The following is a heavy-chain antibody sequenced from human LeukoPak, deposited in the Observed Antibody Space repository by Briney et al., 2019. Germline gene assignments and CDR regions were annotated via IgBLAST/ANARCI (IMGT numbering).Heavy chain of an antibody. D-gene: IGHD3-3*01. Sequence: GGSLRLSCAASGFTFSSYAMSWVRQAPGKGLEWVSAISGSGGSTYYAESVKGRFTISRDNSKNTLYLQMNSLRAEDTAVYYCAKHGYYDFWTGGFDYWGQGTLVTVSS. CDR2: ISGSGGST. CDR1: GFTFSSYA. J-gene: IGHJ4*02. V-gene: IGHV3-23*01. CDR3: AKHGYYDFWTGGFDY.